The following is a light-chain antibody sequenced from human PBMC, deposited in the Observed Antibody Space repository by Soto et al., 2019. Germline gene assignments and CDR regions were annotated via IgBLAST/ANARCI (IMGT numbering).Light chain of an antibody. J-gene: IGLJ2*01. CDR1: SSDIGGNNY. V-gene: IGLV2-8*01. Sequence: QSALTQPPSASGSPGQSVTISCTGTSSDIGGNNYVSWYQQHPGKAPKLMIYEVTKRPSGVPDRFSGSMSGNTASLTVSGLQAEDEADYYCSSNGGRDSDVVFGGGTKLTVL. CDR3: SSNGGRDSDVV. CDR2: EVT.